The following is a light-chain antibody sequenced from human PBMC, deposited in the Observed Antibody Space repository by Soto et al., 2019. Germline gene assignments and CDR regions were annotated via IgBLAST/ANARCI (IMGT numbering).Light chain of an antibody. Sequence: DIQMTQSPSSLSASVEDRVTITFRSSQSISSYLNWYQQKPGKAPKLLIYAASSLQSGVPSRFSGSGSGTDFTLTISSLQPEDFATYYCQQSYSAPCTFGQGTKVDIK. CDR1: QSISSY. J-gene: IGKJ1*01. CDR3: QQSYSAPCT. V-gene: IGKV1-39*01. CDR2: AAS.